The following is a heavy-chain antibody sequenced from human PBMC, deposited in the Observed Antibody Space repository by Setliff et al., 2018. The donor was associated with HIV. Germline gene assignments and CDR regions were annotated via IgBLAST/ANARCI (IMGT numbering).Heavy chain of an antibody. CDR1: GTSINSHY. Sequence: LSLTCTVSGTSINSHYWSWIRQTPGKGLQWIGLIYYAGIPTYNPSLEGRITMSVDRSKNQFSLRLTSVTAADTAMYYCARVSRLHPFDPWGQGTLVTVSS. CDR3: ARVSRLHPFDP. CDR2: IYYAGIP. J-gene: IGHJ5*02. V-gene: IGHV4-59*11. D-gene: IGHD2-15*01.